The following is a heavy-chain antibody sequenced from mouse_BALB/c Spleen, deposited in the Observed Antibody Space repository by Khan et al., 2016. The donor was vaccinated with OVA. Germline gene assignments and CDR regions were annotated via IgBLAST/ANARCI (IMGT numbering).Heavy chain of an antibody. CDR1: GYTFTSYT. D-gene: IGHD2-14*01. CDR2: INPSSAYT. Sequence: QQSGAELARPGASMKMSCKASGYTFTSYTIHWIKQRPGQGLEWIGFINPSSAYTNYNQKFKDKATLTADKSSTTAYMQLSSLTSDDSAVYYCARDGAYYRNDGWFAYWGQGTLVTVSA. CDR3: ARDGAYYRNDGWFAY. V-gene: IGHV1-4*01. J-gene: IGHJ3*01.